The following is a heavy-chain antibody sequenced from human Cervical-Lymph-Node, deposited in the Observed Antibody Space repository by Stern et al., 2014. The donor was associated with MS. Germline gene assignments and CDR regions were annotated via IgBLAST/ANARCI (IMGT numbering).Heavy chain of an antibody. CDR2: INPSGDGT. CDR1: GDTFTSHY. CDR3: TRPLAGTTLLFDS. V-gene: IGHV1-46*03. J-gene: IGHJ4*02. Sequence: VQLVESGAEVTRPGASVKVSCKASGDTFTSHYMHWVRQAPGQGLEWMGIINPSGDGTTCAQKFQGRLTMTRDTSTSTVYMELSSLTSEDTAVYYCTRPLAGTTLLFDSWGQGTLVTVSS. D-gene: IGHD1-1*01.